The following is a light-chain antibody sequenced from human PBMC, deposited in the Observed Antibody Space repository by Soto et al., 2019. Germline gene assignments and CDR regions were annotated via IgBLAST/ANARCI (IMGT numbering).Light chain of an antibody. Sequence: DIQMTQSPSTLSASVGDRVTITCRASQSISSWLAWYQQKPGKAPNLLIYDASDLETGVPSRFSGSGSGTAFSFTISSLQPEDIATYYCQQYKSLPLTFGGGTKVDIK. V-gene: IGKV1-5*01. CDR3: QQYKSLPLT. CDR2: DAS. J-gene: IGKJ4*01. CDR1: QSISSW.